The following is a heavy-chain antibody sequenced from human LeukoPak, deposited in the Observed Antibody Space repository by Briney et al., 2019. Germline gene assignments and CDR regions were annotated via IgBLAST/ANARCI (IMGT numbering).Heavy chain of an antibody. Sequence: PGGSLRLSCAASGFTFSSYAMHWVRQAPGKGLEYVSAISSNGGSTYYANSVKGRFTISRDNSKNTLYLQMGSLRAEDMAVYYCARDAQQWLAGGYFVYWGQGTLVTVSS. D-gene: IGHD6-19*01. CDR3: ARDAQQWLAGGYFVY. V-gene: IGHV3-64*01. CDR1: GFTFSSYA. CDR2: ISSNGGST. J-gene: IGHJ4*02.